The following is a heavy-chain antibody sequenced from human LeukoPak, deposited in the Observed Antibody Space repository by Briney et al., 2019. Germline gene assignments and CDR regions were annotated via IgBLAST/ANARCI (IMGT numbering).Heavy chain of an antibody. CDR1: GGSISSSSYY. D-gene: IGHD3-22*01. CDR3: ARVRGTYYYDSSGPSPYYFDY. J-gene: IGHJ4*02. Sequence: SETLSLTCTVSGGSISSSSYYWGWIRQPPGKGLEWIGEINHSGSTNYNPSLKSRVTISVDTSKNQFSLKLSSVTAADTAVYYCARVRGTYYYDSSGPSPYYFDYWGQGTLVTVSS. CDR2: INHSGST. V-gene: IGHV4-39*07.